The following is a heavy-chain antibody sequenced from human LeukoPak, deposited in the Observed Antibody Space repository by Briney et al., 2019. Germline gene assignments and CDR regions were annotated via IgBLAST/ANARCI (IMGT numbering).Heavy chain of an antibody. J-gene: IGHJ4*02. CDR1: GGSISSYY. CDR3: ASADSGIYRRFNY. Sequence: PSETLSLTCTVSGGSISSYYWSWIRQPPGKGLEWIGYIYSSGSTNYNPSLKSRVTISVDTSKKQLSLKLSSVTAADTAVYYCASADSGIYRRFNYWGQGTLVTVSS. D-gene: IGHD1-26*01. V-gene: IGHV4-59*01. CDR2: IYSSGST.